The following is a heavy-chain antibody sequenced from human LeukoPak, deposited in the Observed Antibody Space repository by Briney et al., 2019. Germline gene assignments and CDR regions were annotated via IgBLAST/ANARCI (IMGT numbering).Heavy chain of an antibody. CDR1: GGSISSYY. Sequence: SETLSLTCTVSGGSISSYYWSWIRQPPGKGLEWIGYIYYSGSTNYNPSLKSRVTISVDTSKNQFSLKLSSVTAADTAVYYCAGLIAVAGTPIDYWGQGTLVTVSS. V-gene: IGHV4-59*01. CDR2: IYYSGST. CDR3: AGLIAVAGTPIDY. J-gene: IGHJ4*02. D-gene: IGHD6-19*01.